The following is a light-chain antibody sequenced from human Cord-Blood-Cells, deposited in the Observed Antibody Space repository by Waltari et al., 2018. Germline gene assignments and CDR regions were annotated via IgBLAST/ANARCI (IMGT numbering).Light chain of an antibody. CDR1: QSVLYSSNNKNY. CDR3: QQYYSTPRT. V-gene: IGKV4-1*01. CDR2: WAS. J-gene: IGKJ1*01. Sequence: DIVMTQSPDSLAVSLGERATINCKSSQSVLYSSNNKNYLAWYQQKPGQPPKLLIYWASTREAGVPGRCSGRWSRTDFTLTISSLHAEDVAIYYCQQYYSTPRTFGQGTKVEIK.